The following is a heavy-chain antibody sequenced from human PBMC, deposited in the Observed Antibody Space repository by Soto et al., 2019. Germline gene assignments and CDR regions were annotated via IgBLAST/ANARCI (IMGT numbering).Heavy chain of an antibody. Sequence: EVQVLESGGGLIQPGGSLRLSCAVSGFTFSSYAMSWVRQAPGKGLEWVSCISGSGGSTDYADSVKGPFTISRDNSKNTLYLQMNSLRAEDTAVYHCAKDLTMVRGVIYYGMDVWGQGTTVTVSS. CDR3: AKDLTMVRGVIYYGMDV. CDR2: ISGSGGST. D-gene: IGHD3-10*01. V-gene: IGHV3-23*01. CDR1: GFTFSSYA. J-gene: IGHJ6*02.